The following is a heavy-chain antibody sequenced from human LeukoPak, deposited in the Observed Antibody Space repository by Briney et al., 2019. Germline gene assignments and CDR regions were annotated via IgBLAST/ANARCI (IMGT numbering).Heavy chain of an antibody. CDR3: TKELLFQH. CDR1: GFTYSSYG. V-gene: IGHV3-30*18. CDR2: ISYDGSNK. Sequence: GGSLRLSCAASGFTYSSYGMHWVRQAPGKALEWVAVISYDGSNKYYADSVKGRFTISRDNSKNTLYLQMNSLRAEDTAVYYCTKELLFQHWGQGTLVTVSS. D-gene: IGHD2-15*01. J-gene: IGHJ1*01.